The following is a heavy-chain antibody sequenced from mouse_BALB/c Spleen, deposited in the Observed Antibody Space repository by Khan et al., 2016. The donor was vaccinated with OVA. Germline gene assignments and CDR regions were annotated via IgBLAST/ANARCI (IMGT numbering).Heavy chain of an antibody. CDR1: GYSITSGYG. D-gene: IGHD1-2*01. Sequence: EVQLQESGPGLVKPSQSLSLTCTVTGYSITSGYGWNWIRQFPGNKLEWMGYISYSGSPNYYPSLKSRISITRDASKNQFFLQLNSVTTEDTTTYYCARTAGIKYWGQGTTLTVSS. V-gene: IGHV3-2*02. CDR2: ISYSGSP. J-gene: IGHJ2*01. CDR3: ARTAGIKY.